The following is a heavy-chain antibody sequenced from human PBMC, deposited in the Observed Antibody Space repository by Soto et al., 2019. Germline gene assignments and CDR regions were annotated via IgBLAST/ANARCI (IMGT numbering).Heavy chain of an antibody. CDR1: GFTVSSNY. Sequence: VGSLRLSCAASGFTVSSNYMSWVRQAPGKGLEWVSVIYSGGSTYYADSVKGRFTISRDNSKNTLYLQMNSLRAEDTAVYYCARAAYSYGPYFDYWGQGTLVTVSS. V-gene: IGHV3-53*01. J-gene: IGHJ4*02. CDR3: ARAAYSYGPYFDY. D-gene: IGHD5-18*01. CDR2: IYSGGST.